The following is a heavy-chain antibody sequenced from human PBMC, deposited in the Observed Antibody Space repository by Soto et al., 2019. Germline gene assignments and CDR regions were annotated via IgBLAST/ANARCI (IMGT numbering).Heavy chain of an antibody. Sequence: EVQLVESGGGLVQPGGSLRLSCEASGFTFSIHSMNWVRQAPGKGLEWVSYISSSSSTIYYADSVKGRFTISRDNAKKSLYLQMDSLRDEDTALYYCARGIPMKEVVTPPGFDYWGRGNLFTVSS. CDR3: ARGIPMKEVVTPPGFDY. D-gene: IGHD3-22*01. J-gene: IGHJ4*02. V-gene: IGHV3-48*02. CDR2: ISSSSSTI. CDR1: GFTFSIHS.